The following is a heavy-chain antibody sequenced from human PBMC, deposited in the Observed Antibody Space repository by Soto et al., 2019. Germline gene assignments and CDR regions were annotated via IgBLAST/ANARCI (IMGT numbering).Heavy chain of an antibody. D-gene: IGHD1-7*01. CDR2: IKPGTSDI. CDR3: ARKQNFFCDS. V-gene: IGHV5-51*01. J-gene: IGHJ4*02. Sequence: EVQLVQSGAEIKKAGESLKISCKGVGYKFGSAWIGWVRQMPGKGLEWMGLIKPGTSDIRYSPPFRGQVTISADEAVPPAYLQWSGLKASDSAMYYCARKQNFFCDSWGQGTLVTVSS. CDR1: GYKFGSAW.